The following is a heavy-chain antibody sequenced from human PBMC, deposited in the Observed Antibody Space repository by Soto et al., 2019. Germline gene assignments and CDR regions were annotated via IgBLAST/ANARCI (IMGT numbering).Heavy chain of an antibody. CDR1: GYTFTGYY. V-gene: IGHV1-2*02. Sequence: ASVKVSCKASGYTFTGYYMHWVRQAPGQGLEWMGWINPNSGGTNYAQKFQGRVTMTRDTSISTAYMELSRLRSDDTAVYYCARYCSGGSCKARYAFAIWGQGTMVTVSS. CDR2: INPNSGGT. D-gene: IGHD2-15*01. J-gene: IGHJ3*02. CDR3: ARYCSGGSCKARYAFAI.